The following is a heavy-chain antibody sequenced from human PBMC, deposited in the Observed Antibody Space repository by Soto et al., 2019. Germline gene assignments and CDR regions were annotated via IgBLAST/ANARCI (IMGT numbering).Heavy chain of an antibody. CDR2: IYHSGST. D-gene: IGHD5-12*01. Sequence: QVQLQESGPGLVKPSETLSLTCTVSGVSMSGYYWSWIRQPPGKGLEWIGYIYHSGSTNYNPSLKSPXXIXVXXSKNQFSLKLTSVTAADTAMYYCARRKTDGYNFDYLGQGTLVTASS. CDR1: GVSMSGYY. V-gene: IGHV4-59*08. CDR3: ARRKTDGYNFDY. J-gene: IGHJ4*02.